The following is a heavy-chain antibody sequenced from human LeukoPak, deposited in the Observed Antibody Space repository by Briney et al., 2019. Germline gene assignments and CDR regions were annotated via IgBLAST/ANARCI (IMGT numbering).Heavy chain of an antibody. Sequence: SETLSLTCTVPGGSISSYYWSWIRQPAGKGLEWIGRIYTSGSTNYNPSLKSRVTMSVDTSKNQFSLKLSSVTAADTAVYYCARDLGSGWYSDAFDIWGQGTMVTVSS. D-gene: IGHD6-19*01. J-gene: IGHJ3*02. CDR1: GGSISSYY. CDR3: ARDLGSGWYSDAFDI. V-gene: IGHV4-4*07. CDR2: IYTSGST.